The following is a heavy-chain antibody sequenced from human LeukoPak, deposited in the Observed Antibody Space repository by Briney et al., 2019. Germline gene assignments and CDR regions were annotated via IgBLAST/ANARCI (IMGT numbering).Heavy chain of an antibody. CDR3: ARDLPLSRGRGIFDY. J-gene: IGHJ4*02. CDR1: GFTFSSYS. V-gene: IGHV3-48*02. Sequence: GGSLRLSCAASGFTFSSYSMNWVRQAPGKGLEWVSYISSSSSTIYYADSVKGRFTISRDNAKNSLYLQMNSLRDEDTAVYYCARDLPLSRGRGIFDYWGQGTLVTVS. D-gene: IGHD3-16*01. CDR2: ISSSSSTI.